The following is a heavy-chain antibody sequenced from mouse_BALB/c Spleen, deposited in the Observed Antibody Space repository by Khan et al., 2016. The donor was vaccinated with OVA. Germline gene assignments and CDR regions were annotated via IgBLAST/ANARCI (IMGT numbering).Heavy chain of an antibody. Sequence: EVELVESGGGLVQPGGSQKLSCAASGFTFSNFGMHWVRQAPEKGLEWVAYISSDSSVIYYADTVKGRCTISRDNPKNTLFLQMTSLRSEDTAMYYCSKGELRREYYFDYWGQGTTLTVSS. CDR3: SKGELRREYYFDY. V-gene: IGHV5-17*02. CDR1: GFTFSNFG. CDR2: ISSDSSVI. J-gene: IGHJ2*01.